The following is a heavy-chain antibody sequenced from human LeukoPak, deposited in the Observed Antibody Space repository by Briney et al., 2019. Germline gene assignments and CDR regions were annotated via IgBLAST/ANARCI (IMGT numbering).Heavy chain of an antibody. CDR2: IIPIFGTA. CDR1: GGTFISYA. Sequence: SVKVSCKASGGTFISYAISWVRQAPGQGLEWMGGIIPIFGTANYAQKFQGRVTITADESTSTAYMELSSLRSEDTAVYYCARAMATVVKSYYYYGMDVWGQGTTVTVSS. V-gene: IGHV1-69*13. J-gene: IGHJ6*02. D-gene: IGHD4-23*01. CDR3: ARAMATVVKSYYYYGMDV.